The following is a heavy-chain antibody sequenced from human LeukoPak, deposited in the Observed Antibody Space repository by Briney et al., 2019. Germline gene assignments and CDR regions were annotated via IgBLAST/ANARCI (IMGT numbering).Heavy chain of an antibody. Sequence: PSETLPLTCTVSGGSISSYYWSWIRQPPGKGLEWIGYIYYSGSTNYNPSLKSRVTISVDTSKNQFSLKLSSVTAADTAVYYCAREARSSSSPYFQHWGQGTLVTVSS. CDR1: GGSISSYY. J-gene: IGHJ1*01. D-gene: IGHD6-6*01. V-gene: IGHV4-59*01. CDR3: AREARSSSSPYFQH. CDR2: IYYSGST.